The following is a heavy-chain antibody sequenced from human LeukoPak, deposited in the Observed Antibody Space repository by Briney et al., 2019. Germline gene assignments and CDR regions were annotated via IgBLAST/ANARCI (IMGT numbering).Heavy chain of an antibody. CDR2: ISYDGSNK. J-gene: IGHJ3*02. D-gene: IGHD3-10*01. V-gene: IGHV3-30*18. CDR1: GFTFSSYG. Sequence: GGSLRLSCAASGFTFSSYGMHWVRQAPGKGLEWVAVISYDGSNKYYADSVKGRFTISRDNSKNTLYLQMNSLRAEDTAVYYCAKDLSRFGGVHDDAFDIWGQGTMVTVSS. CDR3: AKDLSRFGGVHDDAFDI.